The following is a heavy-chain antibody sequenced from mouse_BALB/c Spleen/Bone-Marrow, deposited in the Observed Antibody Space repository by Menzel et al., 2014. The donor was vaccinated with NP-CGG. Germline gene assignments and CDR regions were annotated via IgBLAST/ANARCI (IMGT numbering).Heavy chain of an antibody. D-gene: IGHD2-14*01. Sequence: QVQLKDSGPGLVQPSQSLSITCTVSGFSLTNYGLHWVRQSPGKGLEWMGVIWTGGSTDYNAAFISRLSISKYNSKGQVFFKMNSLQANDTAIYYCARRYDASYALDYWGQGTSVTVSS. J-gene: IGHJ4*01. CDR2: IWTGGST. CDR1: GFSLTNYG. CDR3: ARRYDASYALDY. V-gene: IGHV2-2*02.